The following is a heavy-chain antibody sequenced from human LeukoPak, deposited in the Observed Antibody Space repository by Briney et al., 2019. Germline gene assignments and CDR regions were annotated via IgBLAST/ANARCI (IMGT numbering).Heavy chain of an antibody. CDR1: GGTFSSYA. J-gene: IGHJ4*02. D-gene: IGHD3-22*01. CDR3: ARDRGNYYDSLFDY. CDR2: IIPIFGTA. Sequence: SVKVSCKASGGTFSSYAISWVRQAPGQGLAWMGGIIPIFGTANYAQKFQGRVTITADESTSTAYMELSSLRSEDTAVYYCARDRGNYYDSLFDYWGQGTLVTVSS. V-gene: IGHV1-69*01.